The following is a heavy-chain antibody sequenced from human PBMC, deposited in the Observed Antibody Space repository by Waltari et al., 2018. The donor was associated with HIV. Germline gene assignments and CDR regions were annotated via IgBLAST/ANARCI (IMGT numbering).Heavy chain of an antibody. Sequence: EVQLVESGGGLIQPGGSLRLSCAASGITVSCNYMTWVRQAPGKGRDVVAVIYSGGSTNYADAVKGQFTISGDNSKNTLYLQMNSLRAEDTAVYYCARARTYYDFWSGNYSPDYFDYWGQGTLITVSS. D-gene: IGHD3-3*01. CDR2: IYSGGST. CDR1: GITVSCNY. V-gene: IGHV3-53*01. CDR3: ARARTYYDFWSGNYSPDYFDY. J-gene: IGHJ4*02.